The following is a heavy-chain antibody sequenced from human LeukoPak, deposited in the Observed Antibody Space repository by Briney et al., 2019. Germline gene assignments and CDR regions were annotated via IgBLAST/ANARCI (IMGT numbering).Heavy chain of an antibody. D-gene: IGHD4-23*01. CDR2: IYYSGST. Sequence: SETLSLTCAVYGGSFSDYYWSWIRQPPGKGLEWIGYIYYSGSTYYNPSLKSRVTISVDTSKNQFSLKLSSVTAADTAVYYCARGPDGGNHYFDYWGQGTLVTVSS. CDR1: GGSFSDYY. V-gene: IGHV4-30-4*08. CDR3: ARGPDGGNHYFDY. J-gene: IGHJ4*02.